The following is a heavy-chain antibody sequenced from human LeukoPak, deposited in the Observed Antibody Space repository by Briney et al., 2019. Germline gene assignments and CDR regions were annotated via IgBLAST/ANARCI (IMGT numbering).Heavy chain of an antibody. D-gene: IGHD6-6*01. V-gene: IGHV4-30-2*01. CDR3: ARKQLGIDY. Sequence: PSQTLSLTCAVSGGSISSGGYSWSWIRQPPGKGLEWIAYIYHSGSTYYNPSLKSRVTISVDTSKNQFSLKLSSVTAADTAVYYCARKQLGIDYWGQGTLVTVSS. CDR1: GGSISSGGYS. J-gene: IGHJ4*02. CDR2: IYHSGST.